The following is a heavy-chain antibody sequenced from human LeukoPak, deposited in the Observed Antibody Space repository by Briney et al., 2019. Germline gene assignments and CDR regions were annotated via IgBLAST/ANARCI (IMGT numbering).Heavy chain of an antibody. Sequence: GASVKVSCKASGYTFTSYYMHWVRQAPGQGLEWMGWMNPNSGNTGYAQKFQGRVNMTRNTSISTAYMELSSLRSEDTAVYYCARGLGNDGMFDYWGQGTLVTVSS. CDR2: MNPNSGNT. V-gene: IGHV1-8*02. CDR1: GYTFTSYY. CDR3: ARGLGNDGMFDY. D-gene: IGHD1-1*01. J-gene: IGHJ4*02.